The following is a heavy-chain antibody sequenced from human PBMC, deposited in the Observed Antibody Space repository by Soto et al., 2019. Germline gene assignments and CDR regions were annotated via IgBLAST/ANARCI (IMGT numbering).Heavy chain of an antibody. Sequence: SETLSLTCSVYGVSFSGYYWSWTRQPPGKGLEWIGGINHSGSTNCNPSLKSRVTISVDTSKNQFSLKLSSVTAADTAVYYCARLVVAATSYWFDPWGQGTLVTVSS. J-gene: IGHJ5*02. D-gene: IGHD2-15*01. CDR2: INHSGST. CDR3: ARLVVAATSYWFDP. CDR1: GVSFSGYY. V-gene: IGHV4-34*01.